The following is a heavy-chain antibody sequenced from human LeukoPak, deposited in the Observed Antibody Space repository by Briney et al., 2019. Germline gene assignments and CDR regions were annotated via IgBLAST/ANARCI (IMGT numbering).Heavy chain of an antibody. CDR1: GYTFTGYY. V-gene: IGHV1-2*02. J-gene: IGHJ6*03. CDR3: ARDRGYKFYYYYYMDV. CDR2: INPNSGGT. Sequence: ASVKVSCKASGYTFTGYYMRWVRQAPGQGLEWMGWINPNSGGTNYAQKFQGRVTMTRDTSISTAYMELSRLRSDDTAVYYCARDRGYKFYYYYYMDVWGKGTTVTVSS. D-gene: IGHD5-24*01.